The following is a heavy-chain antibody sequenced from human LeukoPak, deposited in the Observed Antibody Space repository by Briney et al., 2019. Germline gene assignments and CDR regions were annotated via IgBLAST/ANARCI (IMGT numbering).Heavy chain of an antibody. CDR1: GGTFSSYG. D-gene: IGHD6-19*01. Sequence: SVKVSCKASGGTFSSYGISWVRRAPGQGLEWMGGIIPIFGTANYAQKFQGRVTITTDESTSTAYMELSSLRSEDTAVYYCARDRPGYSSGWSYWYFDLWGRGTLVTVSS. J-gene: IGHJ2*01. CDR3: ARDRPGYSSGWSYWYFDL. V-gene: IGHV1-69*05. CDR2: IIPIFGTA.